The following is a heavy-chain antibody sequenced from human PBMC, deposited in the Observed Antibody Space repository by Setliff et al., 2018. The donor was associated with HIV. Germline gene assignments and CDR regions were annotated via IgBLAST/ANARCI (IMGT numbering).Heavy chain of an antibody. CDR2: ITSTGSTI. CDR1: GFTFSDCS. Sequence: GGSLRLSCAASGFTFSDCSMNWVRQAPGKGLEWISYITSTGSTIFYADSVKGRFTISRDKSKNTVYLQMYSLRAEDTALYYCAKDRVGYCSSISCPGGFDYWGQGTLVTVSS. CDR3: AKDRVGYCSSISCPGGFDY. D-gene: IGHD2-2*03. J-gene: IGHJ4*02. V-gene: IGHV3-48*01.